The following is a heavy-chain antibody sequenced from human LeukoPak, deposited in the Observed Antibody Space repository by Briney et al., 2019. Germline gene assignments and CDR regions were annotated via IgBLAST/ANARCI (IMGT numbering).Heavy chain of an antibody. D-gene: IGHD3-9*01. CDR1: GGTFSSYA. V-gene: IGHV1-69*04. J-gene: IGHJ3*02. CDR2: IIPILGIA. CDR3: ARDLPYLYDILTGLDAFDI. Sequence: SVKVSCKASGGTFSSYAISWVRQAPEQGLEWMGRIIPILGIANYAQKFQGRVTITADKSTSTAYMELSSLRSEDTAVYYCARDLPYLYDILTGLDAFDIWGQGTMVTVSS.